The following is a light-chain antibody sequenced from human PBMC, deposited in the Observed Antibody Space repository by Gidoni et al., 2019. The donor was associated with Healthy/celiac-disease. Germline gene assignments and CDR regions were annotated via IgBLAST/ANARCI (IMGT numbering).Light chain of an antibody. CDR3: QQSYSTPRT. Sequence: IQMTQSPSSLSASVGDRVTITCRESQSISSDLNWYQQKPGKAPKLLIYAASSLQSGVPSRFSGSGSGTDFTLTISSLQPEDFATYYCQQSYSTPRTFGQGTKVEIK. CDR2: AAS. CDR1: QSISSD. V-gene: IGKV1-39*01. J-gene: IGKJ1*01.